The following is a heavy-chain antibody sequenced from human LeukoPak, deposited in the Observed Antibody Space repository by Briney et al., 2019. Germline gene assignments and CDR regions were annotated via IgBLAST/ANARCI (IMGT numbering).Heavy chain of an antibody. J-gene: IGHJ4*02. Sequence: PSQTLSLTCAVPGGSISSGGYSWSWIRQPPGKGLEWIGYIYHSGSTYYNPSLKSRVTLSVDTSKHQFSLRLTSVTAADAAVYYCARHFRGYGYAAAGIFDYWGQGTLVTVSS. V-gene: IGHV4-30-2*01. D-gene: IGHD5-18*01. CDR2: IYHSGST. CDR1: GGSISSGGYS. CDR3: ARHFRGYGYAAAGIFDY.